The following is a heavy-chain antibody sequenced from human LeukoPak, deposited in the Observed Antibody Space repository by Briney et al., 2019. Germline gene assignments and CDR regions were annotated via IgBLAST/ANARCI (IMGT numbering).Heavy chain of an antibody. J-gene: IGHJ4*02. D-gene: IGHD2-2*01. Sequence: PSETLSLTCTVSGGSISSSSYYWGWIRQPPGKGLEWIGSTYYSGSTYYNPSLKSRVTISVDTSKNQFSLKLSSVTAADTAVYYCAWYCSSTSCYGDYFDYWGQGTLVTVSS. CDR3: AWYCSSTSCYGDYFDY. CDR2: TYYSGST. V-gene: IGHV4-39*01. CDR1: GGSISSSSYY.